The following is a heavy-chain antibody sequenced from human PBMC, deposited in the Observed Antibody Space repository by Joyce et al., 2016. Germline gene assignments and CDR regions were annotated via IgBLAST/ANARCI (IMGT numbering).Heavy chain of an antibody. Sequence: EVTLVESGGGLAKPGGSLRLPCVGSGFIFSDYSLNWVRQAPGKGLEWVSTLSGSSSFIYYADSVKGRFTISRDNAKNSLYLQMNSLRPEDTGVYYCARDDLILYWGQGVLVTVPS. J-gene: IGHJ4*02. D-gene: IGHD2-21*01. CDR2: LSGSSSFI. V-gene: IGHV3-21*03. CDR3: ARDDLILY. CDR1: GFIFSDYS.